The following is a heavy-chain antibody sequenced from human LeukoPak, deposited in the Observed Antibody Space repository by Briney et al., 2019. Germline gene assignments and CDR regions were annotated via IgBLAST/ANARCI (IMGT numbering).Heavy chain of an antibody. CDR1: GFTFSAYG. CDR3: ARTPPAYCSGGSCYIDY. Sequence: GGSLRLSCAASGFTFSAYGMNWVRQAPGKGLECISTISGSAADTFYTDSVKGRFTISRDNSKNSLYLQMNSLRAEDTAVYYCARTPPAYCSGGSCYIDYWGQGTLVTVSS. D-gene: IGHD2-15*01. J-gene: IGHJ4*02. CDR2: ISGSAADT. V-gene: IGHV3-23*01.